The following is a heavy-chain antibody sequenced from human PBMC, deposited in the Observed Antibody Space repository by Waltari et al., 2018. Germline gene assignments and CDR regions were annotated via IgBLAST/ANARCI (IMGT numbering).Heavy chain of an antibody. J-gene: IGHJ4*02. D-gene: IGHD4-17*01. Sequence: QVQLQESGPGLVKPSETLSLTCAVSGYSISSGYYWGWIRQPPGKGLEWIGSIYHSGSTYYNPSLKSRVTISVDTSKNQFSLKLSSVTAADTAVYYCARVDYGDRTDNFDYWGQGTLVTVSS. CDR3: ARVDYGDRTDNFDY. CDR2: IYHSGST. CDR1: GYSISSGYY. V-gene: IGHV4-38-2*01.